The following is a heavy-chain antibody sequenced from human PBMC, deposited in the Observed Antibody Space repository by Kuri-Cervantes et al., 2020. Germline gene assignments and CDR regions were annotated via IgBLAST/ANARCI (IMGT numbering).Heavy chain of an antibody. J-gene: IGHJ4*02. CDR2: IYSGGST. D-gene: IGHD1-26*01. CDR1: GFTFSSYA. V-gene: IGHV3-66*01. CDR3: AKSGGATDY. Sequence: GESLKISCAASGFTFSSYAMHWVRQAPGKGLEWVSVIYSGGSTYYADSVKGRFTISRDNSKNTLYLQMNSLRAEDTAVYYCAKSGGATDYWGQGTLVTVSS.